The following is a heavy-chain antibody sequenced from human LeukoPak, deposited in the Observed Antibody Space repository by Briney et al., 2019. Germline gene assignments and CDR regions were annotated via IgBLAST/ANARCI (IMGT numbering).Heavy chain of an antibody. D-gene: IGHD6-13*01. V-gene: IGHV4-59*01. CDR3: ARGVYIAAAQYGY. CDR1: GGSISSYY. Sequence: SETLSLTCTVSGGSISSYYWSWIRQPPGKGLEWIGYIYYSGTTNYNPSLRGRVTISVDTSKNQFSLKLSSVTAADTAVYYCARGVYIAAAQYGYWGQGTLVTVSS. CDR2: IYYSGTT. J-gene: IGHJ4*02.